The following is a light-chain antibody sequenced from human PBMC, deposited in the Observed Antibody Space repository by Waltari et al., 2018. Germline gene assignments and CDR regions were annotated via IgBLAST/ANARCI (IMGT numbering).Light chain of an antibody. CDR3: QQYGSSPRT. CDR1: QSVSSNS. Sequence: CRASQSVSSNSLAWYQQKPGQAPRLLIYAASSSATGIPDRFSGSGSGTDFTLTISRLEPEDFAVYYCQQYGSSPRTFGPGTKVDVK. J-gene: IGKJ3*01. CDR2: AAS. V-gene: IGKV3-20*01.